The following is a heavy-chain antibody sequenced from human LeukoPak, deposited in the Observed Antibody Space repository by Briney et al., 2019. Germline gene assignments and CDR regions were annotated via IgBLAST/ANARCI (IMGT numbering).Heavy chain of an antibody. CDR2: IYYSGST. Sequence: SETLSLTCAVYGGSFSGYYWSWIRQPPGKGLEWIGYIYYSGSTNYNPSLKSRVTISVDTSKNQFSLKLSSVTAADTAVYYCARQKAVAGTSSWFDPWGQGTLVTVSS. CDR3: ARQKAVAGTSSWFDP. D-gene: IGHD6-19*01. J-gene: IGHJ5*02. V-gene: IGHV4-59*08. CDR1: GGSFSGYY.